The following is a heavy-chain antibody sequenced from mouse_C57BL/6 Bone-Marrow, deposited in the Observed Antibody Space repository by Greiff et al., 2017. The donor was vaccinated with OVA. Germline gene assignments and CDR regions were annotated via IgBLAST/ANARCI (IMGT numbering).Heavy chain of an antibody. J-gene: IGHJ3*01. V-gene: IGHV1-63*01. D-gene: IGHD2-1*01. CDR1: GYTFTNYW. Sequence: VQLVESGAELVRPGTSVKMSCKASGYTFTNYWIGWAKQRPGHGLEWIGDIYPGGGYTNYNEKFKGKATLTADKSSSTAYMQFSSLTSEDSAIYYCARLSGNYAWFAYWGQGTLVTVSA. CDR3: ARLSGNYAWFAY. CDR2: IYPGGGYT.